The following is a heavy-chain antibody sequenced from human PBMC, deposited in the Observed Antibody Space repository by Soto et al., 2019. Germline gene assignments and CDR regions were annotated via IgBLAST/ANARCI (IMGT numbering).Heavy chain of an antibody. V-gene: IGHV3-30*18. D-gene: IGHD6-19*01. J-gene: IGHJ4*02. CDR2: ISYDGSNK. CDR1: GFTFSSYG. CDR3: AKDGYSSGWFDY. Sequence: GGSLRLSCAASGFTFSSYGMHWVRQAPGKGLEWVAVISYDGSNKYYADSVKGRFTISRDNSKNTLYLQMNSLRAEDTAVYYCAKDGYSSGWFDYWDQGTLVTVSS.